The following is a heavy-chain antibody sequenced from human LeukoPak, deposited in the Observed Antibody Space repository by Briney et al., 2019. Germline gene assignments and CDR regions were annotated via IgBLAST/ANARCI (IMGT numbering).Heavy chain of an antibody. V-gene: IGHV4-59*01. Sequence: PLETLSLTCTVSGGSISAYYWSWIRQPPGKGLEWIGYIHYSGTTNYYPSLKSRVTIALDTSKNQFSLKLNSVTAADTAVYYCARFGTSSSRFFDQWGQGTLVTVSS. CDR2: IHYSGTT. J-gene: IGHJ4*02. CDR3: ARFGTSSSRFFDQ. D-gene: IGHD6-6*01. CDR1: GGSISAYY.